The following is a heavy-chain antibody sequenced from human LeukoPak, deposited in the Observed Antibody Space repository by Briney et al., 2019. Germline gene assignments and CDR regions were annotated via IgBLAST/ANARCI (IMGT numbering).Heavy chain of an antibody. CDR2: IRYDGSNK. CDR3: AKDRRGSTSMADY. J-gene: IGHJ4*02. CDR1: GFTFSSYG. D-gene: IGHD2-2*01. V-gene: IGHV3-30*02. Sequence: QPGGSLRLSCAASGFTFSSYGMHWVRQAPGKGLEWVGFIRYDGSNKYYADSVKGRFTISRDNSKNTLYLQMNSLRAEDTAVYYCAKDRRGSTSMADYWGQGTLVTVSS.